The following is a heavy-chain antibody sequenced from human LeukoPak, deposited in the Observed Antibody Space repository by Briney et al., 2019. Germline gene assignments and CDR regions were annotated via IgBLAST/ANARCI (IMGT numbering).Heavy chain of an antibody. J-gene: IGHJ4*02. Sequence: VASVKVSCKASGYTFTSYVMHWVRQAPGQRLEWMGWINAGNGNTKYSQKFQGRVTITRDTSASTAYMELSSLRSEDTAVYYCARADFGRIQYYFDYWGQGTLVTVSS. CDR3: ARADFGRIQYYFDY. CDR1: GYTFTSYV. D-gene: IGHD1-26*01. CDR2: INAGNGNT. V-gene: IGHV1-3*01.